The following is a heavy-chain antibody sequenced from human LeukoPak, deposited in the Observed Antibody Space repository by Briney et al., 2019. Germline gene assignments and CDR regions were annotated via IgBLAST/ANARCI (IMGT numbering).Heavy chain of an antibody. V-gene: IGHV1-18*01. J-gene: IGHJ6*03. D-gene: IGHD3-22*01. CDR2: IYPYNGNT. CDR1: GDSFTSYG. CDR3: ARERSTYYYDSSGYYTYYMDV. Sequence: GSAKVSSKTSGDSFTSYGISWVRQTPGQGLEWMGWIYPYNGNTNYAQKLQGRVTMSTDTSTSTAYMELRSLRSDDTAVYYCARERSTYYYDSSGYYTYYMDVWGKGSTVTVS.